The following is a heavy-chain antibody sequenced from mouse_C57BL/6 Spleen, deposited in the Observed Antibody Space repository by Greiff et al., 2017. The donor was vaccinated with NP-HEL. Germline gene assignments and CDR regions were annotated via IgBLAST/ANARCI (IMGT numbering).Heavy chain of an antibody. Sequence: QVQLQQPGAELVKPGASVKLSCKASGYTFTSYWMHWVKQRPGRGLEWIGRIDPNSGGTKYNEKFKSKATLTVDKPASTAYMQLSSLTSEDSAVYYCATGDYYGSSYDYAMDYWGQGTSVTVSS. CDR1: GYTFTSYW. CDR3: ATGDYYGSSYDYAMDY. J-gene: IGHJ4*01. V-gene: IGHV1-72*01. CDR2: IDPNSGGT. D-gene: IGHD1-1*01.